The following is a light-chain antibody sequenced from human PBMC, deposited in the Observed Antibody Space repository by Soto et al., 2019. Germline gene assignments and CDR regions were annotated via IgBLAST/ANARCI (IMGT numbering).Light chain of an antibody. J-gene: IGKJ3*01. CDR2: DAS. V-gene: IGKV3-11*01. Sequence: ESVLTQSPATLSLSPGERATLSCRASQSISSYLAWYQQKPDQAPRLLIYDASNRATGIPARFSGSESGTDFTLTISSLEPEDLAVYYCHQRSTWPFTFGPVTKVDIK. CDR1: QSISSY. CDR3: HQRSTWPFT.